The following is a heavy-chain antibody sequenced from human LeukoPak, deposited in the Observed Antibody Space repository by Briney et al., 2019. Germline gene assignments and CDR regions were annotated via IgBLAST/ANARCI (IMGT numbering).Heavy chain of an antibody. Sequence: GGSLRLSCAASGFTLSSYWMHWVRQAPGKGLVWVSRINSDGSSTSYADSVKGRFTISRDNAKNTLYLQMNSLRAEDTAVYYCARAFPAGAFDIWGQGTMVTVSS. CDR3: ARAFPAGAFDI. CDR2: INSDGSST. V-gene: IGHV3-74*01. CDR1: GFTLSSYW. J-gene: IGHJ3*02.